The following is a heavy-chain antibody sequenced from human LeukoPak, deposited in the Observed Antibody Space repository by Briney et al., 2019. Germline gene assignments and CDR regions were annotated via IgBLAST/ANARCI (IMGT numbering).Heavy chain of an antibody. V-gene: IGHV1-8*01. CDR2: MNPNGGNT. CDR3: ARVGWGWNYVGYYYYMDV. J-gene: IGHJ6*03. Sequence: ASVKVSCKASGYTFTSYDINWVRQATGQGPEWMGWMNPNGGNTGYAQKFQGRVTMTRNTSISTAYMELSSLRSEDTAVYYCARVGWGWNYVGYYYYMDVWGKGTTVTVSS. D-gene: IGHD1-7*01. CDR1: GYTFTSYD.